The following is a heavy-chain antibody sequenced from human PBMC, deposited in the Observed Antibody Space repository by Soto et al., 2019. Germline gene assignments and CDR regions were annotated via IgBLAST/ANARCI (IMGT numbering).Heavy chain of an antibody. CDR3: ARAPSASPASDY. J-gene: IGHJ4*02. Sequence: SVKVSCKASGGTFSSYTISWVRQAPGQGLEWMGRIIPILGIANYAQKFQGRVTITADKSTSTAYMELSSLRSEDTAVYYCARAPSASPASDYCGPGPRVTVSS. CDR1: GGTFSSYT. D-gene: IGHD2-15*01. V-gene: IGHV1-69*02. CDR2: IIPILGIA.